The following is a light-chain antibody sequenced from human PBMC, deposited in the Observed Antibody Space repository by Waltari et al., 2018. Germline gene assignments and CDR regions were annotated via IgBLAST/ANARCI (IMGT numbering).Light chain of an antibody. CDR3: QSVDSSNLL. CDR2: EDN. Sequence: NFMLTQPHSVSESPGKTVTISCTRSSGGIASNYVQWYQQRPGTAPTTVIYEDNQRPSGVPDRFSGSIDSSSNSASLTISALKTEDVANYYCQSVDSSNLLFGGGTKLTVL. J-gene: IGLJ2*01. V-gene: IGLV6-57*03. CDR1: SGGIASNY.